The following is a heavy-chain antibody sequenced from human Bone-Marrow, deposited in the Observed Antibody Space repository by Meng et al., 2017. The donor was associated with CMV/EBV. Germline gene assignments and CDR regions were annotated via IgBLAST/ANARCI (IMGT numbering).Heavy chain of an antibody. J-gene: IGHJ4*02. CDR1: GGSISSYY. Sequence: SETLSLTCTVSGGSISSYYWSWIRQPPGKGLEWIGYIYYSGSTNYNSSLKSRVTISVDTSKNQFSLKLSSVTAADTAVYYCARGPRGAARPGSFDYWGQGTLVTVSS. D-gene: IGHD6-6*01. CDR3: ARGPRGAARPGSFDY. V-gene: IGHV4-59*01. CDR2: IYYSGST.